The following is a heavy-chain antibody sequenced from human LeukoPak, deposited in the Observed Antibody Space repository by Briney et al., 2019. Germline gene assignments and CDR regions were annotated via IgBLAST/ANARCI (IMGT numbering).Heavy chain of an antibody. CDR3: ARSLSSWLDP. CDR2: ISSSSSYI. J-gene: IGHJ5*02. Sequence: PGGSLRLSCAASGFTFGSYSMNWVRQAPGKGLEWVSSISSSSSYIYYADSVKGRFTISRDNAKNSLYLQMNSLRAEDTAVYYCARSLSSWLDPWGQGTLVTVSS. CDR1: GFTFGSYS. D-gene: IGHD3-16*02. V-gene: IGHV3-21*01.